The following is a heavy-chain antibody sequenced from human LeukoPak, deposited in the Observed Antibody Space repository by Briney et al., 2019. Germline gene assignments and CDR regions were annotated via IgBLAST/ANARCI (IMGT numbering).Heavy chain of an antibody. D-gene: IGHD1-26*01. Sequence: PGGSLRLSCAASEFSVGSNYMTWVRQAPGKGLEWVSLIYSGGSTYYADSVKGRFTISRDNSKNTLYLQMNSLRAEDTAVYYCARRYGGDYWGQGTLVTVSS. CDR1: EFSVGSNY. J-gene: IGHJ4*02. CDR3: ARRYGGDY. V-gene: IGHV3-66*01. CDR2: IYSGGST.